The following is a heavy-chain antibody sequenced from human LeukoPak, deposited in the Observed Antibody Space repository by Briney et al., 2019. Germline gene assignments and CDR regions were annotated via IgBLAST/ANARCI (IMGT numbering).Heavy chain of an antibody. D-gene: IGHD1-26*01. CDR2: IHYSGTT. CDR3: ARHVGGSANCDY. Sequence: SETLSLTCTVSGDSISRSSYYWGWIRQPPGKGLEWIGIIHYSGTTSYNPSHKSRVTISVDTSKNQFSLNLNSVTATDTAVYYCARHVGGSANCDYWGQGTLVTVSS. V-gene: IGHV4-39*01. CDR1: GDSISRSSYY. J-gene: IGHJ4*02.